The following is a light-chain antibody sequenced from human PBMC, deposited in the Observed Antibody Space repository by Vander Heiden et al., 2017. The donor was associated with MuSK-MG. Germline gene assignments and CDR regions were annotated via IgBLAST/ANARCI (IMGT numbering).Light chain of an antibody. CDR2: DAS. Sequence: EIVLIQSPATLSLSPGERATLSCRASQSISSSLAWYQQKPGQAPRLFIYDASNRATGIPARFSGSGSGTDFTLTISRLEPEDFAVYYCQQRGSWPLTFGGGTRVEIK. V-gene: IGKV3-11*01. CDR3: QQRGSWPLT. CDR1: QSISSS. J-gene: IGKJ4*01.